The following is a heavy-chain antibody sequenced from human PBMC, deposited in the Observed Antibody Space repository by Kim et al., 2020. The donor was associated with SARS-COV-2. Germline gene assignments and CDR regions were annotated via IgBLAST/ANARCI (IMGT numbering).Heavy chain of an antibody. CDR2: ISSSSSTI. D-gene: IGHD4-17*01. CDR3: ARAPEDYGGNRIPFDY. J-gene: IGHJ4*02. CDR1: GFTFSSYS. V-gene: IGHV3-48*04. Sequence: GGSLRLSCAASGFTFSSYSMNWVRQAPGKGLEWVSYISSSSSTIYYADSVKGRFTISRDNAKNSLYLQMNSLRAEDTAVYYCARAPEDYGGNRIPFDYWGQGTLVTVSS.